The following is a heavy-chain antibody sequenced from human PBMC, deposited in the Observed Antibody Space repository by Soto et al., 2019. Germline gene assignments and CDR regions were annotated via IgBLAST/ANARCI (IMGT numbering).Heavy chain of an antibody. D-gene: IGHD2-8*01. J-gene: IGHJ4*02. CDR2: IYYSGST. Sequence: QVQLQESGPGLVKPSETLSLTCTVSGGSISSHYWRWIRQPPGKGLEWIGCIYYSGSTNYNPSLKRRFTISIDPSKNQFSLRLSSVAAAYTAVYYCARRPHCTNGICYDRYYFDYWDQGTLVTVSS. CDR1: GGSISSHY. V-gene: IGHV4-59*08. CDR3: ARRPHCTNGICYDRYYFDY.